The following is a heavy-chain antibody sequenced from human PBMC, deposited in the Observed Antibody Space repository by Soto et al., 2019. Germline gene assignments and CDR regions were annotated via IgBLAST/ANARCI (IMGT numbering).Heavy chain of an antibody. Sequence: GGSQRLSCAASGFTFSNAWINWVRQAPGKGLEWVGRIKSKTDGGTTDYAEPVKGRFAISRDDSNNMVYLQMNSLKIEDTAVYYCTTDSYSTIIIVRFDYWGHGTLVTVSS. CDR1: GFTFSNAW. CDR3: TTDSYSTIIIVRFDY. CDR2: IKSKTDGGTT. V-gene: IGHV3-15*07. J-gene: IGHJ4*01. D-gene: IGHD3-22*01.